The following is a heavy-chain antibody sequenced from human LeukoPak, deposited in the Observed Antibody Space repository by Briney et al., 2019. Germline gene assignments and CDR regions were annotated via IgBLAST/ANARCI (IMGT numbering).Heavy chain of an antibody. Sequence: GGSLRLSCTVSGFTVSSNSMSWVRQAPGKGLEWVSFIYTTGNTHNSDSVKGRFTISRDNAKNSLYLQMNSLRAEDTAVYYCARGSQEISGNQVDYWGQGTLVTVSS. V-gene: IGHV3-53*01. CDR2: IYTTGNT. J-gene: IGHJ4*02. D-gene: IGHD3-10*01. CDR3: ARGSQEISGNQVDY. CDR1: GFTVSSNS.